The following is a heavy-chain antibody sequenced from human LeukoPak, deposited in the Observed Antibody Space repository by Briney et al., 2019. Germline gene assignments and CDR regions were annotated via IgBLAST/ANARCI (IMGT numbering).Heavy chain of an antibody. D-gene: IGHD2-2*01. CDR2: IYYSGST. CDR1: GGSISSSSYY. Sequence: PSETLSLTCTVSGGSISSSSYYRGWIRQPPGKGLEWIGSIYYSGSTYYNPSLKSRVTISVDTSKNQFSLKLSSVTAADTAVYYCARRLRYCSSTSCPVDYWGQGTLVTVSS. CDR3: ARRLRYCSSTSCPVDY. J-gene: IGHJ4*02. V-gene: IGHV4-39*01.